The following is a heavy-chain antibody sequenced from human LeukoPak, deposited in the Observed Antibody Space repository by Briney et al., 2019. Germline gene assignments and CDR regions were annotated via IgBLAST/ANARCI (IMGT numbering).Heavy chain of an antibody. J-gene: IGHJ4*02. V-gene: IGHV4-59*08. CDR1: GGSISSYY. Sequence: SETLSLTCTVSGGSISSYYWSWIRQPPGKGLEWIGYIYYSGSTNYNPSLKSRVTISVDTSKTQFSLKLSSVTAADTAVYYCARGSYPTRVLFDYWGQGTLVTVSS. CDR2: IYYSGST. D-gene: IGHD1-26*01. CDR3: ARGSYPTRVLFDY.